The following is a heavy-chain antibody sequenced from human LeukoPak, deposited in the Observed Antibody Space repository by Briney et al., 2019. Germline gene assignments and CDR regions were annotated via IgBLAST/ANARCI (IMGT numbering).Heavy chain of an antibody. CDR3: VRDSRYCPDV. CDR1: GFTFSSYW. J-gene: IGHJ6*02. D-gene: IGHD2-8*02. V-gene: IGHV3-74*01. CDR2: LISDGSSA. Sequence: GGSLRLSCAASGFTFSSYWMHWVRQAPGKGLVWVSRLISDGSSASYADFVKGRFTISRDNTKNILYLQMNSLRAEDTAVYYCVRDSRYCPDVWGQGTTVTVSS.